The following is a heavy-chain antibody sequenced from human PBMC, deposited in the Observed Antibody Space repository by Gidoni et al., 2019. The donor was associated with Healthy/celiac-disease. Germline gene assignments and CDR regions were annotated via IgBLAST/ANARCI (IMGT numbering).Heavy chain of an antibody. Sequence: QVQLVASGGGVVQPGGSLRLSCAASGVTFSSYGMHWVRQAPGKGLEWVAFIRYDGSNKYYADSVQGRFTISRDHSTNTLYLQMNSLRAEDTAVYYCAKDRAIFGVVTMYFDYWGQGTLVTVSS. CDR2: IRYDGSNK. J-gene: IGHJ4*02. V-gene: IGHV3-30*02. CDR3: AKDRAIFGVVTMYFDY. CDR1: GVTFSSYG. D-gene: IGHD3-3*01.